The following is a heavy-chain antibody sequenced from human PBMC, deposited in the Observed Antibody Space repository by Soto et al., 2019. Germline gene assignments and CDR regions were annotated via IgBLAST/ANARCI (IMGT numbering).Heavy chain of an antibody. V-gene: IGHV3-48*01. CDR3: TRDLPPYMDDAFDI. CDR1: GFTINTFN. CDR2: ISIGGSTL. Sequence: EAQLVESGGGLVQPGGSLRLSCAASGFTINTFNMNWVRQAPGKGLGWVAYISIGGSTLYYADSVKGRFTISRDDAKNSLFLQMNGLRAEDSAVYYCTRDLPPYMDDAFDIGGQGTMVTVSS. J-gene: IGHJ3*02. D-gene: IGHD4-4*01.